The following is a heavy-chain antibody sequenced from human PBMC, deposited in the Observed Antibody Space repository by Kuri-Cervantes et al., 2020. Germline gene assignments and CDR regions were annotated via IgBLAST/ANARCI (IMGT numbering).Heavy chain of an antibody. CDR2: ISWNSGSI. J-gene: IGHJ4*02. V-gene: IGHV3-9*01. Sequence: SLKISCAASGFTFDDYAMHWVRQAPGKGLEWVSGISWNSGSIGYAGSVKGRFTISRDNAKNTLYLQMNSLRAEDTAVYYCAKKGGSIAPRPGDLFNYWGQGTLVTVSS. CDR1: GFTFDDYA. CDR3: AKKGGSIAPRPGDLFNY. D-gene: IGHD6-6*01.